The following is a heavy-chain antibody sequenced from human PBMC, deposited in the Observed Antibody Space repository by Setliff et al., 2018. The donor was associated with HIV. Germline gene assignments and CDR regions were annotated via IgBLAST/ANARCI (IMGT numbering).Heavy chain of an antibody. CDR2: IYYSGST. CDR3: AMVIGWNDAGDY. V-gene: IGHV4-39*07. Sequence: SETLSLTCTVSGGSISSSSYYWGWIRQPPGKGLEWIGSIYYSGSTYYNPSLKSRVTIAVDTSKNQFSLKLSFVTAADTAVYYCAMVIGWNDAGDYWGRGTLVTVSS. J-gene: IGHJ4*02. D-gene: IGHD1-1*01. CDR1: GGSISSSSYY.